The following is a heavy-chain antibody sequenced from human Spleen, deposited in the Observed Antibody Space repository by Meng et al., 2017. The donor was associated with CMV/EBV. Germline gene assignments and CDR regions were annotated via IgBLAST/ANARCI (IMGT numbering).Heavy chain of an antibody. D-gene: IGHD2-2*01. CDR3: ARVGAYCTSINCFDY. CDR1: GYAVTGFG. Sequence: SGYAVTGFGVSWVRQAPGQGLEWLGWISAYSGNTHYAQRLQGRVTMTTDTSTSTAYMELRSLTSDDTAVYYCARVGAYCTSINCFDYWGQGALVTVSS. CDR2: ISAYSGNT. J-gene: IGHJ4*02. V-gene: IGHV1-18*01.